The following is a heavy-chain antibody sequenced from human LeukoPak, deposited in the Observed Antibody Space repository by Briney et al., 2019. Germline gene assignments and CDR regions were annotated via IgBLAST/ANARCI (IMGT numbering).Heavy chain of an antibody. CDR1: GGSISSSCYF. CDR3: AGEPGLDSSGYLNWFDP. D-gene: IGHD3-22*01. J-gene: IGHJ5*02. V-gene: IGHV4-39*07. Sequence: SETLSLTCTVSGGSISSSCYFWACIRQPPGKGLEWIGHLCVGGRTNYNPSLKSRVTTSVDTSKSQLSLKPSSVTAAATAVYYCAGEPGLDSSGYLNWFDPWGQGTLVTVSS. CDR2: LCVGGRT.